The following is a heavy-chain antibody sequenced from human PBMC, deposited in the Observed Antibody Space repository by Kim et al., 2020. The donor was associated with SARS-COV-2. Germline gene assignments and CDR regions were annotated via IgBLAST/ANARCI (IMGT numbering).Heavy chain of an antibody. J-gene: IGHJ6*02. CDR3: ARAAGRYYYGMDV. Sequence: SNPSLKSRITISVDTSRTQFSLRLSSVTAADTAVYYCARAAGRYYYGMDVWGQGTTVTVSS. D-gene: IGHD3-10*01. V-gene: IGHV4-31*02.